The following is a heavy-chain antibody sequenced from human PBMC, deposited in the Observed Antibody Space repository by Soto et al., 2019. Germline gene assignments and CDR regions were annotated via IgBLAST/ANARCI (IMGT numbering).Heavy chain of an antibody. J-gene: IGHJ6*02. Sequence: GGSVRLSCAASGFTFNNYHMNWVRQSPGKGLEWVSSISSSSDYIYYADSMKGRFTVSRDNAKNSLFLQMNSLRAEDTAVYYCVRDCKGRDGYTNYYYYGMDVWGQGTTVTVSS. CDR3: VRDCKGRDGYTNYYYYGMDV. V-gene: IGHV3-21*01. CDR2: ISSSSDYI. CDR1: GFTFNNYH. D-gene: IGHD5-12*01.